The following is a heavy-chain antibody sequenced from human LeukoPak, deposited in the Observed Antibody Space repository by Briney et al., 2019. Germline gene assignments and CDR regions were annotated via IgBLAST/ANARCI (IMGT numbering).Heavy chain of an antibody. D-gene: IGHD3-10*01. CDR1: GGSISSYY. Sequence: SETLSLTCTVSGGSISSYYWGWIRQPPGKGLEWIGTIYHSGSTYYNPSLKSRVTISLDTSKNQFSLKLSSVTAADTAVYYCAREYYGSGSYSDVWGKGTTVTISS. J-gene: IGHJ6*04. CDR3: AREYYGSGSYSDV. V-gene: IGHV4-39*07. CDR2: IYHSGST.